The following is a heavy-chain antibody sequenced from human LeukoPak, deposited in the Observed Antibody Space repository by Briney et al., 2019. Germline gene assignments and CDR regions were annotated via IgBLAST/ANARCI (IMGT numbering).Heavy chain of an antibody. V-gene: IGHV3-21*01. CDR3: ARVLYPDIVVVPAANGAQDI. CDR2: ISSSSSYI. D-gene: IGHD2-2*01. Sequence: PGRSLRLSCAASGFTFSSYSMNCVRQAPGKGLEWVSSISSSSSYIYYADSVKGRFTISRDNAKNSLYLQMNSLRAEDTAVYYCARVLYPDIVVVPAANGAQDIWGQGTMVTVSS. J-gene: IGHJ3*02. CDR1: GFTFSSYS.